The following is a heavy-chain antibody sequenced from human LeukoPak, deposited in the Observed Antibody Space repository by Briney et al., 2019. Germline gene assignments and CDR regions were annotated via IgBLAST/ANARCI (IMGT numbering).Heavy chain of an antibody. V-gene: IGHV4-38-2*02. CDR1: GDSISSGYY. CDR2: IYHSGTT. D-gene: IGHD3-10*01. J-gene: IGHJ4*02. CDR3: ASVLWFGGIFFDY. Sequence: SETLSLTCTASGDSISSGYYWGWIRQPPGKGLEWIGSIYHSGTTYYNPSLKSRVTISVDTSKNQFSLKLSSVTAADTAVYYCASVLWFGGIFFDYWGQGTLVTVSS.